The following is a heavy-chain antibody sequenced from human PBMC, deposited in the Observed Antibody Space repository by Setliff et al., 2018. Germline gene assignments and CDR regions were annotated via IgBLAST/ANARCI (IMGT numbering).Heavy chain of an antibody. V-gene: IGHV1-46*01. CDR3: ARSFNSGFYHQRDAYDI. CDR2: INVSGGST. Sequence: ASVKVSCKASGYTFTRYYMYWVRQAPGQGLEWMGIINVSGGSTTYAQKFQGRITITADTSTSTSYMELRSLTSDDTAVYFCARSFNSGFYHQRDAYDIWGQGTLVT. D-gene: IGHD5-12*01. J-gene: IGHJ3*02. CDR1: GYTFTRYY.